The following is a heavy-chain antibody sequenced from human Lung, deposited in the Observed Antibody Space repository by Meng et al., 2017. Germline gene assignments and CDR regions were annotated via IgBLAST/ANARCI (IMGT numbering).Heavy chain of an antibody. J-gene: IGHJ4*02. CDR1: GFRFRNYA. Sequence: EDQLLESGGDLVQPGGSLRLSGAGSGFRFRNYAMSWVRQAPGKGPEWVSAISDNGGSTYYRDSVKGRFTMSRDNSKNTLYLQMNSLRAEDTAVYYCAIDRGYSSSTFVDHWGQGTLVTVSS. CDR2: ISDNGGST. D-gene: IGHD6-6*01. CDR3: AIDRGYSSSTFVDH. V-gene: IGHV3-23*01.